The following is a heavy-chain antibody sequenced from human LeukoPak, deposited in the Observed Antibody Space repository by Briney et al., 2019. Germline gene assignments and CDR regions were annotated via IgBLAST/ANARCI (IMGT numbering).Heavy chain of an antibody. CDR2: IYYSGST. Sequence: PSETLSLTCAVYGGSFSGYYWSWIRQPPGKGLEWIAYIYYSGSTNYNPSLESRVTISVDTSKNQFSLKLSSVTAADTAVYYCARSSPDFDWLFVFDYWGQGTLVTVSS. CDR1: GGSFSGYY. D-gene: IGHD3-9*01. CDR3: ARSSPDFDWLFVFDY. V-gene: IGHV4-59*08. J-gene: IGHJ4*02.